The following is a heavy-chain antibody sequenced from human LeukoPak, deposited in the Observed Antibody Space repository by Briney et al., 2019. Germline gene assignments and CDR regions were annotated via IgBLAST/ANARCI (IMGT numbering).Heavy chain of an antibody. V-gene: IGHV1-3*01. D-gene: IGHD3-22*01. J-gene: IGHJ4*02. CDR2: INAGNGNT. Sequence: GASVKVSCKASGYTFTSYAMHWVRQAPGQRLEWMGWINAGNGNTKYSQKFQGRVTITRDTSASTAYMELSSLRSEDTAVYYCATSIWGPYYYDSSGYSGFNYWGQGTLVTVSS. CDR3: ATSIWGPYYYDSSGYSGFNY. CDR1: GYTFTSYA.